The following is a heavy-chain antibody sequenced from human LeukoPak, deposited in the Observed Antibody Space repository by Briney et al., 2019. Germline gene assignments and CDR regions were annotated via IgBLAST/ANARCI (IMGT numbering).Heavy chain of an antibody. CDR1: GDSIRSYY. CDR2: IHYSGST. CDR3: ARLGALHDAFDV. J-gene: IGHJ3*01. D-gene: IGHD3-16*01. V-gene: IGHV4-59*12. Sequence: SETLSLTCTVSGDSIRSYYWSWIRQPPGKGLERIGNIHYSGSTKYNPSLKSRVTISVDTSKKQFSLRVTSLTAADTAVYYCARLGALHDAFDVWGQGTLVTVSS.